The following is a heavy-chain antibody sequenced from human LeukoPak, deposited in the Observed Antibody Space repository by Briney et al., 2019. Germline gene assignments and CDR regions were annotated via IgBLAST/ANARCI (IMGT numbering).Heavy chain of an antibody. CDR1: GFTFSSYG. V-gene: IGHV3-33*01. CDR2: IWYDGSNK. J-gene: IGHJ6*02. CDR3: ARNPTQGYYYYYYGMDV. Sequence: GRSLRLSCAASGFTFSSYGMHWVRQAPGKGLEWVAVIWYDGSNKYYADSVKGRFTISRDNSKNTLYLQMNSLRAEDTAVYYCARNPTQGYYYYYYGMDVWGQGTTVTVSS.